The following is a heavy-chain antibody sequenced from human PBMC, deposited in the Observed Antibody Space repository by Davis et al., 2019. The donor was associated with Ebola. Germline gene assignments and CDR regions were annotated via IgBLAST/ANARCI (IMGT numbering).Heavy chain of an antibody. J-gene: IGHJ4*02. D-gene: IGHD1-26*01. V-gene: IGHV1-46*01. CDR3: ASPGPVGGSYLHY. CDR1: GYTFTSYD. Sequence: AASVKVSCKASGYTFTSYDINWVRQATGQGLEWMGIINPSGGSTSYAQKFQGRVTMTRDTSTSTVYMELSSLRSEDTAVYYCASPGPVGGSYLHYWGQGTLVTVSS. CDR2: INPSGGST.